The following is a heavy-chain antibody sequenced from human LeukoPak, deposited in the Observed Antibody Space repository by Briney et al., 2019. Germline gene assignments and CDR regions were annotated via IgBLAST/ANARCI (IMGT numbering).Heavy chain of an antibody. D-gene: IGHD2-2*01. CDR3: AREDCSSTSCHGFMDV. Sequence: SETLSLTCTVSGGSISSGDYYWSWIRQPPGKGLEWIGYIYYSGSTYYNPSLKSRVTISVDTSKNQFSLKLSSVTAADTAVHYCAREDCSSTSCHGFMDVWGKGTTVTDSS. V-gene: IGHV4-30-4*08. J-gene: IGHJ6*03. CDR1: GGSISSGDYY. CDR2: IYYSGST.